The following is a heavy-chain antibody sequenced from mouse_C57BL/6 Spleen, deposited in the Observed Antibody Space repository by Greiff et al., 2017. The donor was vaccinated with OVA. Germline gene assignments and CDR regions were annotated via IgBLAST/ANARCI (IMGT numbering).Heavy chain of an antibody. V-gene: IGHV1-42*01. Sequence: EVKLQESGPELVKPGASVKISCKASGYSFTGYYMNWVKQSPEKSLEWIGEINPSTGGTTYNQKFKAKATLTVDKSSSTAYMQLKSLTSEDSAVDYCARKGITTVVDYWGQGTTLTVSS. CDR2: INPSTGGT. D-gene: IGHD1-1*01. J-gene: IGHJ2*01. CDR3: ARKGITTVVDY. CDR1: GYSFTGYY.